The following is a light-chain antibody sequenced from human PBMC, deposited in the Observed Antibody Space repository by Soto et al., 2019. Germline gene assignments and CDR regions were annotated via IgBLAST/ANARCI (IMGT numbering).Light chain of an antibody. CDR2: GVS. CDR1: RSVGNN. V-gene: IGKV3-15*01. Sequence: DIVMTQSPATLSVSPGERAALSCRASRSVGNNLAWYQQRPGQAPRLLIYGVSTRATGIPARFSGGGSGTEFTLTISSLLSEDSAVYYCKQYNNWPPITFGPGTKVQIK. CDR3: KQYNNWPPIT. J-gene: IGKJ3*01.